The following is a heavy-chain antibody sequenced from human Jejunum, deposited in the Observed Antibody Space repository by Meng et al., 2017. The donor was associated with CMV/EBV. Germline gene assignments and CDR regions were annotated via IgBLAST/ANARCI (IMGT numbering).Heavy chain of an antibody. CDR1: GDSFTNSIYY. Sequence: GDSFTNSIYYWGWIRQSPRKGLDWVASIHYTGGTYYNPSLKSRVTISLDTSKSQFSLELTSVTAADTATYYCVRDRGDGSGSYYDYWGPGTVVTVSS. J-gene: IGHJ4*02. V-gene: IGHV4-39*07. D-gene: IGHD3-10*01. CDR2: IHYTGGT. CDR3: VRDRGDGSGSYYDY.